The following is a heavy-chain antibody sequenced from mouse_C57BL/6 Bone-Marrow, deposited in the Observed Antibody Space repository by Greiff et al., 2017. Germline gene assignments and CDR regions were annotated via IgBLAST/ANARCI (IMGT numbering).Heavy chain of an antibody. J-gene: IGHJ4*01. CDR2: IYPRSGNT. CDR3: ARDGYYYAMDY. D-gene: IGHD2-3*01. V-gene: IGHV1-81*01. CDR1: GYTFTSYG. Sequence: VMLVESGAELARPGASVKLSCKASGYTFTSYGISWVKQRTGQGLEWIGEIYPRSGNTYYNEKFKGKATLTADKSSSTAYMELRSLTSEDSAVYFCARDGYYYAMDYWGQGTSVTVSS.